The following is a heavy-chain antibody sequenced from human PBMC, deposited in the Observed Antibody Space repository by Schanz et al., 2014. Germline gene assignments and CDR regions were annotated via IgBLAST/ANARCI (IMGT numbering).Heavy chain of an antibody. CDR2: ISSDETVT. CDR3: AKSYDTSGYSGFDY. J-gene: IGHJ4*02. V-gene: IGHV3-30*18. CDR1: GFSFSRYG. Sequence: QIQLVESGGGVVQPGTSLRLSCTISGFSFSRYGMHWVRQAPGKGLEWVAVISSDETVTYYVDSVKGRFTISRDNSKNTLYLQMSNQKAEDTAVYVCAKSYDTSGYSGFDYWGQGTLVTVSS. D-gene: IGHD3-22*01.